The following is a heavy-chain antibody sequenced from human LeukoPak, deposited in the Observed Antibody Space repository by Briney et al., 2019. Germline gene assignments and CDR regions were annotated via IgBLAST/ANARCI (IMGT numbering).Heavy chain of an antibody. CDR2: ISGSGGST. D-gene: IGHD2-8*01. CDR1: GFTFSSFG. CDR3: AKAGYYNEKYYFDY. J-gene: IGHJ4*02. Sequence: GGSLRLSCAASGFTFSSFGMSWVRQAPGKGLEWVSAISGSGGSTYYADSVKGRFTISRDNSKNTLYLQMNSLRAEDTAVYYCAKAGYYNEKYYFDYWGQGTLVTVSS. V-gene: IGHV3-23*01.